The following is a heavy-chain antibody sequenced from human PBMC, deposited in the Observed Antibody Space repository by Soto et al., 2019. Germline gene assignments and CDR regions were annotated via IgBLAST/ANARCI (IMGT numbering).Heavy chain of an antibody. Sequence: QVQLVESGGGVVQPGRSLRLSCAASGFTFSSYGMHWVRQAPGKGLEWVAVIWYDGSNKYYADSVKGRFTISRDNSKNTLYLQMNSLRAEDTAVYYCARTKSSGFYFDYWGQGPLVTVSS. CDR1: GFTFSSYG. V-gene: IGHV3-33*01. CDR2: IWYDGSNK. D-gene: IGHD6-19*01. J-gene: IGHJ4*02. CDR3: ARTKSSGFYFDY.